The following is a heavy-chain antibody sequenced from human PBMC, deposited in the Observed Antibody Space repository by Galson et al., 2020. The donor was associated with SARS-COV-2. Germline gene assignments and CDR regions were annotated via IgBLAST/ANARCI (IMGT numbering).Heavy chain of an antibody. J-gene: IGHJ4*02. Sequence: GESLKISCAASGFTFSNYDMSWVRQAPGKGLECVSTIDRSGGGTFYVDSVKGRFTVSRDNSKNTLSLQMTSLGADDTALYYCAKDPGYSYGTYFDFWGQGTLVTVSS. CDR2: IDRSGGGT. CDR1: GFTFSNYD. D-gene: IGHD5-18*01. CDR3: AKDPGYSYGTYFDF. V-gene: IGHV3-23*01.